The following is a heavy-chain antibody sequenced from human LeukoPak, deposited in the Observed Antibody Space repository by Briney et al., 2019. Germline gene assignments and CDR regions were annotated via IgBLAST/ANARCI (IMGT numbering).Heavy chain of an antibody. V-gene: IGHV4-34*01. CDR2: INHSGST. J-gene: IGHJ4*02. D-gene: IGHD3-10*01. CDR1: GGSFSGYY. CDR3: ARGRGTLEWARGEGLDY. Sequence: SETLSLTCAVYGGSFSGYYWSWIRQPPGKGLEWIGEINHSGSTNYNPSLKSRVTISVDTSKNQFSLKLSSVTAADTAVYYCARGRGTLEWARGEGLDYWGQGTLVTVSS.